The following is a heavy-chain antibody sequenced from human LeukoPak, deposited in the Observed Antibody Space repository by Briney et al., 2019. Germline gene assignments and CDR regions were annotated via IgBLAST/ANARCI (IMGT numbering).Heavy chain of an antibody. V-gene: IGHV1-69*05. J-gene: IGHJ4*02. D-gene: IGHD3-22*01. CDR2: IIPIFGTA. CDR1: GGTFSSYA. CDR3: AREHITMVVIPTHNPYYFDY. Sequence: ASVKVSCTASGGTFSSYAISWVRHAPGQGLEWMGGIIPIFGTANYAQKFQGSVTITTVEATSTAYMELRSLRSEDTAVYYCAREHITMVVIPTHNPYYFDYWGQGTLVTVSS.